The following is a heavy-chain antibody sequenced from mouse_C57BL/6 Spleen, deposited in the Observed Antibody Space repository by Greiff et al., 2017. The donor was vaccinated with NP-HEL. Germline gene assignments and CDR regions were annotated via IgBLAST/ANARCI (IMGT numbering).Heavy chain of an antibody. J-gene: IGHJ2*01. CDR3: ARSGTLLLRWFDY. CDR1: FYPFPISC. Sequence: HPVASLFPPLSSVPFSCTSSFYPFPISCMPFLLPRPGPVLEWIGVIDPSDSYTNYNQKFKGKATLTVDTSSSTAYMQLSSLTSEDSAVYYCARSGTLLLRWFDYWGQGTTLTVSS. CDR2: IDPSDSYT. D-gene: IGHD1-1*01. V-gene: IGHV1-59*01.